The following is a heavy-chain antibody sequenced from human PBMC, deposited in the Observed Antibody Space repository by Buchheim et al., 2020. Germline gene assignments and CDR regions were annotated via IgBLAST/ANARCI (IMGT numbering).Heavy chain of an antibody. Sequence: QVQLVESGGGLVKPGGSLRLSCAASGFTFSDFYMYWIRQAPGKGLEWISYISTSGHTNHADSVKGRFTISRDNAKNSLYLQMSSLGVEDTAVYYCARDMVSEGDCWGQGTL. CDR2: ISTSGHT. D-gene: IGHD3-10*01. CDR3: ARDMVSEGDC. V-gene: IGHV3-11*06. CDR1: GFTFSDFY. J-gene: IGHJ4*02.